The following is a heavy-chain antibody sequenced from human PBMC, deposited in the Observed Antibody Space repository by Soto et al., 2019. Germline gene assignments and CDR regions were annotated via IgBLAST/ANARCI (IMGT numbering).Heavy chain of an antibody. CDR3: AKARVGSSWYGDYYYYGMDV. Sequence: GGSLRLSCAASGFTFSSYGMHWVRQAPGKGLEWVAVISYDGSNKYYADSVKGRFTISRDNSKNTLYLQMNSLRAEDTAVYYCAKARVGSSWYGDYYYYGMDVWGQGTTVTVSS. D-gene: IGHD6-13*01. CDR1: GFTFSSYG. CDR2: ISYDGSNK. V-gene: IGHV3-30*18. J-gene: IGHJ6*02.